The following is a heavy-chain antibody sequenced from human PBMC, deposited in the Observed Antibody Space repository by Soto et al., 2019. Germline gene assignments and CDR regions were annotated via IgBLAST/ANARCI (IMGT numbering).Heavy chain of an antibody. CDR2: ISAYNGNT. CDR1: GYTFTSYG. Sequence: QVQLVQSGAEVKKPGASVKVSCKASGYTFTSYGISWVRQAPGQGLEWMGWISAYNGNTNYAPKIQGRVTMTTDTSTSIAYMELRSLRSDATAVYYCARDRYDSSGYYAHWGQGTLVTASS. J-gene: IGHJ4*02. D-gene: IGHD3-22*01. V-gene: IGHV1-18*01. CDR3: ARDRYDSSGYYAH.